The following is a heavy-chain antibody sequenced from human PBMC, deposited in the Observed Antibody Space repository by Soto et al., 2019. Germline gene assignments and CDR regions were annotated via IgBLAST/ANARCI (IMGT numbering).Heavy chain of an antibody. V-gene: IGHV1-2*02. J-gene: IGHJ5*02. CDR3: ARDKFGNTWSFDP. CDR2: INPNSGGT. CDR1: GYTFIDHY. Sequence: ASVNFSCTAAGYTFIDHYMHWVRQAPGQGPEWMGWINPNSGGTNAAPKFQGRVTMTRDTSITTAYMELSRLTSDDTAVYYCARDKFGNTWSFDPWGQGTRVTVSS. D-gene: IGHD2-2*02.